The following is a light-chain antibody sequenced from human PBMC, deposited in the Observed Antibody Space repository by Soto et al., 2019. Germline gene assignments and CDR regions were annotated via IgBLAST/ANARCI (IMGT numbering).Light chain of an antibody. CDR3: QTWGTGIHV. J-gene: IGLJ2*01. CDR1: SGHSSYA. V-gene: IGLV4-69*01. CDR2: LNSDGSH. Sequence: QLVLTQSPSASASLGDSVTLTCTLSSGHSSYAIAWHQQQPEKGPRYLMKLNSDGSHSKGDGIPDRFSGSSSGAERYLTISSLQSEDEADYYCQTWGTGIHVFGGGTKLTVL.